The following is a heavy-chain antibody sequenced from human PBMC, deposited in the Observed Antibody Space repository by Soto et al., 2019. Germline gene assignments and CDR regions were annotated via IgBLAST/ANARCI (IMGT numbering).Heavy chain of an antibody. CDR1: GGSISSYY. J-gene: IGHJ4*02. CDR2: IYYSGST. CDR3: ARFYGLPYYFDY. V-gene: IGHV4-59*08. Sequence: SETLSLTCTVSGGSISSYYWSWIRQPPEKGLEWIGYIYYSGSTNYNPSLKSRVTISVDTSKNQFSLKLSSVTAADTAVYYCARFYGLPYYFDYWGQGTLVTVSS. D-gene: IGHD4-17*01.